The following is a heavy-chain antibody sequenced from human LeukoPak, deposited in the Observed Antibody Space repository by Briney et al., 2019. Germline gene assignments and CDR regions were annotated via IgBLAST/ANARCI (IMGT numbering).Heavy chain of an antibody. CDR3: ARREWIQLTGWFDH. CDR1: GGSFSGYY. V-gene: IGHV4-34*01. J-gene: IGHJ5*02. D-gene: IGHD5-18*01. CDR2: INNSGST. Sequence: SDTLSLTCAVYGGSFSGYYWSWIRQPPGKGLEWIGKINNSGSTNYNPSLKIRVTISVDTSKNQFSLKLSSVTAADTAVYYCARREWIQLTGWFDHWGQGTLVTVSS.